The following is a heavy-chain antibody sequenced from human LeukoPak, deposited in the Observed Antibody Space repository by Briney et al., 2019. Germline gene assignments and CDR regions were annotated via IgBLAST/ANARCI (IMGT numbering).Heavy chain of an antibody. Sequence: GGSLRLSCEASGLTFSSYDMNWVRQAPGKGLEWVSVIYDGGSAYYADSVKGRFTVSRDNSKGKVYLQMNSLRLEDTAVHYCAREASYSASWWYFDHWGQGTLVTVSS. V-gene: IGHV3-66*01. CDR1: GLTFSSYD. CDR3: AREASYSASWWYFDH. D-gene: IGHD2-2*01. CDR2: IYDGGSA. J-gene: IGHJ4*02.